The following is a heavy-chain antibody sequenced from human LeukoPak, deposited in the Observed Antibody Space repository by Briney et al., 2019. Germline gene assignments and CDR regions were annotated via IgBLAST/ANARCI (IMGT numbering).Heavy chain of an antibody. CDR3: ARDVGYSSDDFT. Sequence: GGSLRLSCAASGLTFSDSSIPWVRQASGKGLEWVGRIRNKASNYAAQYPASVKGRFTISRDNSNNTVFLQMNNLRAEDTAVYYCARDVGYSSDDFTWGQGVLVIVSS. CDR1: GLTFSDSS. V-gene: IGHV3-73*01. D-gene: IGHD5-12*01. J-gene: IGHJ5*02. CDR2: IRNKASNYAA.